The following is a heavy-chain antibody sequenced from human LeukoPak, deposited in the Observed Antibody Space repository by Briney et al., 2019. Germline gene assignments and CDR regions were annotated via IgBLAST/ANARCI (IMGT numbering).Heavy chain of an antibody. CDR3: ARGIAARPFDY. J-gene: IGHJ4*02. Sequence: GASVKSSGKAFGYTFTSNNMNWVGQAPGQGLEWMGIINPSGGSTSYAQKFQGRVTMTRDTSTSTVYMELSSLRSEDTAVYYCARGIAARPFDYWGQGTLVTVSS. D-gene: IGHD6-6*01. CDR2: INPSGGST. CDR1: GYTFTSNN. V-gene: IGHV1-46*01.